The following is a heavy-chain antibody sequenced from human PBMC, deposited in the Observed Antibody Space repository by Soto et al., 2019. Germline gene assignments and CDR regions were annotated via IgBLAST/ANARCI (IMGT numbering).Heavy chain of an antibody. CDR3: ARDRVAVAPGGLWFDP. CDR2: ISAYNGNT. J-gene: IGHJ5*02. Sequence: GASVKVSCKASGYTFTSYGISWVRQAPGQGLEWMGWISAYNGNTNYAQKLQGRVTMTTDTSTSTAYMELRSLRSDDTAVYYCARDRVAVAPGGLWFDPWGQGTLVTVSS. CDR1: GYTFTSYG. D-gene: IGHD6-19*01. V-gene: IGHV1-18*01.